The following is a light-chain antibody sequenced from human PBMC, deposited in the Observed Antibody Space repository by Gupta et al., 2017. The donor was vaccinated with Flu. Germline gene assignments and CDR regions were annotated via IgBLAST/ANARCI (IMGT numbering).Light chain of an antibody. CDR1: SSNVERQS. Sequence: QSVLTQPPSVSAAPGQTATTSCSGSSSNVERQSLSWYHQFPGTAPKLLMYYNDKRRSGIPDRFSGSKSGTSATLPTTGLQTGEEADYYCDTWDSSRRGWVFGGGTKRTGL. CDR3: DTWDSSRRGWV. CDR2: YND. J-gene: IGLJ3*02. V-gene: IGLV1-51*01.